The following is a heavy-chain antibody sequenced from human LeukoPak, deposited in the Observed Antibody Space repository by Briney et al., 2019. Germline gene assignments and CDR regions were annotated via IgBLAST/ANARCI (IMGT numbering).Heavy chain of an antibody. CDR3: VKDDFYDATEA. V-gene: IGHV3-30*02. Sequence: AGGSLRLSCAASGFTFSTFGMHWVRQAPGKGLEWVAFIRYDGRNQYYEDSVKGRFTISRDNSKNKLYLEMSRLRPEDSALYYCVKDDFYDATEAWGRGTLVTLSS. D-gene: IGHD3-22*01. CDR2: IRYDGRNQ. CDR1: GFTFSTFG. J-gene: IGHJ5*02.